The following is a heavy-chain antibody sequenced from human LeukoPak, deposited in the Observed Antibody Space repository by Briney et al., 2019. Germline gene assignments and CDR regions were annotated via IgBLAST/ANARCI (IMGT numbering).Heavy chain of an antibody. D-gene: IGHD6-13*01. J-gene: IGHJ5*02. Sequence: ASVKVSCKASGYTFTGYYMHWVRQAPGQGLEWMGRINPNSGGTNYAQKFQGRVTMTRDTSISTAYMELSRLRSDDTAVYYCARPQSSSGWYNWFDPWGQGTLVTVSS. V-gene: IGHV1-2*06. CDR2: INPNSGGT. CDR3: ARPQSSSGWYNWFDP. CDR1: GYTFTGYY.